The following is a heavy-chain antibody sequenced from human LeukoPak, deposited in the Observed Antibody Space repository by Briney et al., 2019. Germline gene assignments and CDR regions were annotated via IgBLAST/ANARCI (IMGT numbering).Heavy chain of an antibody. CDR3: ARDSSYGSGSYEYFDF. Sequence: PSETLSLTCTVSGDSISSGDYYWSWIRQPAGKGLEWIGRISSSGSTNYNPSLKSRLSMSVDTSKNQFSLKLSSVAAADTAIYYCARDSSYGSGSYEYFDFWGQGILVTVSS. V-gene: IGHV4-61*02. J-gene: IGHJ4*02. D-gene: IGHD3-10*01. CDR1: GDSISSGDYY. CDR2: ISSSGST.